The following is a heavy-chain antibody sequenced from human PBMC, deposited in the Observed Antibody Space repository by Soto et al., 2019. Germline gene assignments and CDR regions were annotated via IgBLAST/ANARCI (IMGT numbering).Heavy chain of an antibody. CDR3: ARDSQWLVPVYDYYYGMDV. V-gene: IGHV1-18*01. J-gene: IGHJ6*02. CDR1: GFTFTSYG. D-gene: IGHD6-19*01. CDR2: ISAYNGDT. Sequence: QVQLVQSGGEVKKPGASVKVSCKASGFTFTSYGITWVRQAPGQGLEWMGWISAYNGDTNYAQKFQGRVTMTTDTSTSHAYMELRSLRADDTAVYYCARDSQWLVPVYDYYYGMDVWGQGTTVAVSS.